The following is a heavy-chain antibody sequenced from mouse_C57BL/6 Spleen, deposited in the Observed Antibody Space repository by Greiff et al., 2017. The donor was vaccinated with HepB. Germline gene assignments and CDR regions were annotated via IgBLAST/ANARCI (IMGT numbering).Heavy chain of an antibody. CDR2: IRNKANGYTT. V-gene: IGHV7-3*01. Sequence: EVQVVESGGGLVQPGGSLSLSCAASGFTFTDYYMSWVRQPPGKALEWLGFIRNKANGYTTEYSASVKGRFTISRDNSQSILYLQMNALRAEDSATYYCARLLRPYYFDYWGQGTTLTVSS. CDR1: GFTFTDYY. J-gene: IGHJ2*01. CDR3: ARLLRPYYFDY. D-gene: IGHD1-2*01.